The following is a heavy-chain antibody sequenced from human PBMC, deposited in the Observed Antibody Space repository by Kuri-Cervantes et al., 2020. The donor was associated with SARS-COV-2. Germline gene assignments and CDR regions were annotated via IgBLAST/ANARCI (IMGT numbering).Heavy chain of an antibody. J-gene: IGHJ4*02. CDR1: GGTFSSYA. V-gene: IGHV1-69*13. Sequence: SVKVSCKASGGTFSSYAISWVRQAPGQGLEWMGGIIPIFGTANYAQKFQGRVTITADESTSTAYMELSSLRSEDTAVYYCARGVEYYDYVWGSYRSWYFDYWGQGTLVT. CDR2: IIPIFGTA. CDR3: ARGVEYYDYVWGSYRSWYFDY. D-gene: IGHD3-16*02.